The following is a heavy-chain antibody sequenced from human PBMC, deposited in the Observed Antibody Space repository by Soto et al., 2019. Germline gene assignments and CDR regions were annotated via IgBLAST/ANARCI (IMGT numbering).Heavy chain of an antibody. V-gene: IGHV3-30*18. CDR1: GFTFSSYG. CDR2: ISYDGSNK. Sequence: QPVGSLRLSCAASGFTFSSYGMHWVRQAPGKGLEWVAVISYDGSNKYYADSVKGRFTISRDNSKNTLYLQMNSLRAEDTAVYYCAKGRTVTTYYYYGMDVWGQGTTVTVSS. J-gene: IGHJ6*02. CDR3: AKGRTVTTYYYYGMDV. D-gene: IGHD4-4*01.